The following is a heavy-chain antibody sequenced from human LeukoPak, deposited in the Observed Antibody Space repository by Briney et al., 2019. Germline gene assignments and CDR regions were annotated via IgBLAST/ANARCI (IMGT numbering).Heavy chain of an antibody. Sequence: SETLSLTCAVYGGSFSGYYWNWIRQPPGKGLEWIGYIYYSGSTNYNPSLKSRVTISVDMSKNQFSLKLSSVTAADTAVYYCARRDYESSGYYYFQNWGQGTLVTVSS. CDR1: GGSFSGYY. D-gene: IGHD3-22*01. CDR3: ARRDYESSGYYYFQN. CDR2: IYYSGST. V-gene: IGHV4-59*01. J-gene: IGHJ1*01.